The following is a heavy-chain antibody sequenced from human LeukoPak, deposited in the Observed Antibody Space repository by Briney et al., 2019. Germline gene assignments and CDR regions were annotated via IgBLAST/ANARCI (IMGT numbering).Heavy chain of an antibody. CDR1: GFPFRPYA. V-gene: IGHV3-30*04. CDR3: ARDLIR. Sequence: PGGSLGFSCAAPGFPFRPYALHWVRQPPAKGLEWVAVISKDGNDKYHADSVKGRCIISRDNSRNTLYLQVNSLRAEDTAVYYCARDLIRGGQGTLVTVSS. CDR2: ISKDGNDK. J-gene: IGHJ4*02. D-gene: IGHD3-16*01.